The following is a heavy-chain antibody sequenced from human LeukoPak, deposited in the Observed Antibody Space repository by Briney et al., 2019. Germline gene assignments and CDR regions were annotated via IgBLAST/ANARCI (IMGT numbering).Heavy chain of an antibody. J-gene: IGHJ3*02. Sequence: PPETLSLTCTVSGGSISSSSYYWGWIRQPPGKGLEWIGSIYHSGNTYYNPSLKSRVTISVDTSKNQFSLKLSSVAAADTAVYYCARGPWYNWNDGADAFDIWGQGTMVTVSS. CDR3: ARGPWYNWNDGADAFDI. V-gene: IGHV4-39*07. CDR1: GGSISSSSYY. D-gene: IGHD1-1*01. CDR2: IYHSGNT.